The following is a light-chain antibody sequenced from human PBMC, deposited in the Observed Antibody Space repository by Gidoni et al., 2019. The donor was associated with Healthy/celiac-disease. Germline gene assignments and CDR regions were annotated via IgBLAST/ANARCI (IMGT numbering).Light chain of an antibody. Sequence: QSALTQPASVSGSPGQSITISCTGTSSDVGAYNYVSWYQQHPGKAPKLMIFEVSNRPSGVSNRFSGSKSGNTASLTISGLQAEDEADYYCRSYTSRSLYVFGIGTKVTVL. V-gene: IGLV2-14*01. CDR3: RSYTSRSLYV. J-gene: IGLJ1*01. CDR2: EVS. CDR1: SSDVGAYNY.